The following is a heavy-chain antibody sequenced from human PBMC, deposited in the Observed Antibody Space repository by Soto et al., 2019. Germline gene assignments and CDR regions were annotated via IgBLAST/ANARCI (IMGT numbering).Heavy chain of an antibody. CDR3: TRDASRDSSARGWFDP. Sequence: WGSLRLSCAASGFTFRSFTIIFFRHSPFKGLEWVSTISSNSAYIYYTDALRGRFTISRDNAKNSLHLQMNSLRAEDTAVYYCTRDASRDSSARGWFDPWGPGTLVTVSS. D-gene: IGHD6-13*01. CDR2: ISSNSAYI. V-gene: IGHV3-21*01. CDR1: GFTFRSFT. J-gene: IGHJ5*02.